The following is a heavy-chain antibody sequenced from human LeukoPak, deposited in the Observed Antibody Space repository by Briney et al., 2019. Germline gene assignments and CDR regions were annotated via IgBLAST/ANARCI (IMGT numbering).Heavy chain of an antibody. CDR1: GGSFSGYY. V-gene: IGHV4-34*01. Sequence: SETLSLTCAVYGGSFSGYYWSWIRQPPGKGLEWIGEINHSGSTNYNPSLQSRVTISVDTSKNQFSLKLSSVTAADTAVYYCARAPITGTRDAFDIWGQGTMVTVSS. D-gene: IGHD1-20*01. J-gene: IGHJ3*02. CDR3: ARAPITGTRDAFDI. CDR2: INHSGST.